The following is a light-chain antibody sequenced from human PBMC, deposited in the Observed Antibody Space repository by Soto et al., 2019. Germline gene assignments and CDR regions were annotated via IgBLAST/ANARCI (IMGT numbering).Light chain of an antibody. CDR2: GTS. CDR3: QQHGRSPPVT. V-gene: IGKV3-20*01. J-gene: IGKJ5*01. Sequence: EIVLTQSPGTLSLSPGERATLSCRASQSFSSAYLAWYQQKAGQAPRLLIYGTSSRATGIPDRFSGSGSGPDFTLNISRLEPEDSAVYYCQQHGRSPPVTFGQGTRLEIK. CDR1: QSFSSAY.